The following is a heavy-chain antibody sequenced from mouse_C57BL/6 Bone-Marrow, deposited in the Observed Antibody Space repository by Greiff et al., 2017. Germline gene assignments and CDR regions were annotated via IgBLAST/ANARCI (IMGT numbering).Heavy chain of an antibody. D-gene: IGHD3-2*02. CDR3: ARRGSRAMGD. V-gene: IGHV1-82*01. J-gene: IGHJ4*01. CDR1: GYAFSSSW. Sequence: QVQLQQSGPELVKPGASVKISCTASGYAFSSSWMNWVKQRPGKGLEWIGRIYPGDGDTNYNGKFKGKATLTADKSPSTAYMQLSSLTSEDSAVYFCARRGSRAMGDWGQGTSVTVAS. CDR2: IYPGDGDT.